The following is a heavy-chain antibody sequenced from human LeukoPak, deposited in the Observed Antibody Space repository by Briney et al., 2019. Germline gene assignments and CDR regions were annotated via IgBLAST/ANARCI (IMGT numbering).Heavy chain of an antibody. J-gene: IGHJ6*03. CDR2: IRYDGSNK. CDR1: GFTFSSYG. CDR3: AKGGSRYGDPGLDYYYYMDV. Sequence: GGSLRLSCAASGFTFSSYGMHWVRQAPGKGLEWVAFIRYDGSNKYYADSVKGRFTISRDNSKNTLYLQMNSLRAEDTAVYYCAKGGSRYGDPGLDYYYYMDVWGKGTTVTVSS. D-gene: IGHD4-17*01. V-gene: IGHV3-30*02.